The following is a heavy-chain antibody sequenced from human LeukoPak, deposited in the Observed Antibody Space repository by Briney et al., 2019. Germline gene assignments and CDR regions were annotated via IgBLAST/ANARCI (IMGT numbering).Heavy chain of an antibody. CDR2: ISYDGSNK. CDR1: GFTFSSYG. V-gene: IGHV3-30*03. Sequence: GRSLRLSCAASGFTFSSYGMHWVRQAPGKGLEWVAVISYDGSNKYYADSVKGRFTISRDNSKNTLYLQMNSLSAEDTAVYYCATLSPHDYGAGSYCKLWGQGTLVTVSS. D-gene: IGHD3-10*01. CDR3: ATLSPHDYGAGSYCKL. J-gene: IGHJ4*02.